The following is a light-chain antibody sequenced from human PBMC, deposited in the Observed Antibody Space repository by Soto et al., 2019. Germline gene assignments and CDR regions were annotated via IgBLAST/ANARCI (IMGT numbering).Light chain of an antibody. CDR3: QQRSNWPPI. CDR1: QSVSSY. V-gene: IGKV3-11*01. Sequence: IVFAHSPAGLSVSPGERATRSCRASQSVSSYLAWYQQKPGQAPRLLIYDASNRATGIPARFSGSGSGTDFTLTISSLEPEDFAVYYCQQRSNWPPIFGQGTRLEIK. CDR2: DAS. J-gene: IGKJ5*01.